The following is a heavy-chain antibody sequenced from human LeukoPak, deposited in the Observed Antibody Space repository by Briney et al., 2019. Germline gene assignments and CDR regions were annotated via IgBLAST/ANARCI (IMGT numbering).Heavy chain of an antibody. V-gene: IGHV4-30-4*01. CDR3: ASAPRIMVRGVKNWFDP. CDR2: IYYSGST. J-gene: IGHJ5*02. Sequence: SQTLSLTCTVSGGSISSGEYYWSWIRQPPGKGLEWIGHIYYSGSTYYNPSLKSRLTISVDTSKNQFSLKLSSVTAADTAVYYCASAPRIMVRGVKNWFDPWGQGTLVTVSS. D-gene: IGHD3-10*01. CDR1: GGSISSGEYY.